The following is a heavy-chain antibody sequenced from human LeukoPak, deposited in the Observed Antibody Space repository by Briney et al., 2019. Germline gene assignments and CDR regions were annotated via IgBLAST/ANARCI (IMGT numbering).Heavy chain of an antibody. Sequence: SETLSLTCTVSGGSISSYYWSWIRQPPGKGLEWIGYIYYSGSTNYNPSLKSRVTISVDTSKNQFSLKLSSVTAADTAVYYCARVGPGYSSSWPLFDYWGQGTLVTVSS. CDR3: ARVGPGYSSSWPLFDY. V-gene: IGHV4-59*01. CDR2: IYYSGST. D-gene: IGHD6-13*01. CDR1: GGSISSYY. J-gene: IGHJ4*02.